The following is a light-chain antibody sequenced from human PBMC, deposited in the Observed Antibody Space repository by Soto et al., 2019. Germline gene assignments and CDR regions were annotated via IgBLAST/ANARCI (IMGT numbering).Light chain of an antibody. V-gene: IGLV6-57*04. J-gene: IGLJ2*01. CDR2: EHN. CDR3: QSYDSSFVL. CDR1: SGGIANNY. Sequence: NFMLTQPHSVSESPGETVTISCTRTSGGIANNYVQWYQQRPGSAPTIVLYEHNQRPSGVPDRFSGSTDGSSNSASLTISGLQTEDEADYYCQSYDSSFVLFFVGTKLTVL.